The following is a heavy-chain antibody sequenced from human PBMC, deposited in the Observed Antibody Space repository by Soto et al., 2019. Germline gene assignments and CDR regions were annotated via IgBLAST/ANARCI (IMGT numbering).Heavy chain of an antibody. J-gene: IGHJ6*02. Sequence: SETLSLTCTVSGGSIGSYYWSWIRQPAGKGLEWIGRIYTSGSTNYNPSLKSRVTMSVDTSKNQFSLKLSSVTAADTAVYYCARDIRGYSYGTYYYGMDVWGQGTTVTVSS. V-gene: IGHV4-4*07. CDR3: ARDIRGYSYGTYYYGMDV. D-gene: IGHD5-18*01. CDR1: GGSIGSYY. CDR2: IYTSGST.